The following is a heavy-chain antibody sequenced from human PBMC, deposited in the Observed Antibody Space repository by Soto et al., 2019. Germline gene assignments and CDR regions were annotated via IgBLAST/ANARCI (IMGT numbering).Heavy chain of an antibody. CDR2: ISAHNGNT. Sequence: QVHLVQSGAEVKKPGASVKVSCKGSGYAFTTYGITWVRQAPGQGLEWMGWISAHNGNTNYAKKLQGRVTVTRDTSTRTANMELRSLRSYDSAVYYCARGRYGDYWGQGALVTVSS. CDR3: ARGRYGDY. J-gene: IGHJ4*02. CDR1: GYAFTTYG. V-gene: IGHV1-18*01. D-gene: IGHD1-1*01.